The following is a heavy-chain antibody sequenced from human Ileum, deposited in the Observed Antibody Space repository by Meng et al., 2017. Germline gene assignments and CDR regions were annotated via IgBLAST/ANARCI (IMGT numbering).Heavy chain of an antibody. J-gene: IGHJ4*02. D-gene: IGHD1-14*01. CDR2: ISEGGGIT. CDR3: AKGRGNPYYFDY. V-gene: IGHV3-23*01. CDR1: GFTFGNFA. Sequence: GESLKISCAASGFTFGNFAMNWVRQAPGKGLEWVSSISEGGGITQYADTVKGRFTVSRENSKNTLYLQMNTLTVGDTAVYYCAKGRGNPYYFDYWGQGTLVTVSS.